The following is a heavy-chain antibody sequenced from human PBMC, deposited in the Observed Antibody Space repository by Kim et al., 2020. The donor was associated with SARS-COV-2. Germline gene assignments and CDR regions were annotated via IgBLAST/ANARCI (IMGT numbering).Heavy chain of an antibody. Sequence: LKSRVTISVDTSNHQFSLKRSSVTAADTAVYYCARGQDIVVVVAATPFDSWGQGTLVTVSS. CDR3: ARGQDIVVVVAATPFDS. V-gene: IGHV4-39*07. D-gene: IGHD2-15*01. J-gene: IGHJ4*02.